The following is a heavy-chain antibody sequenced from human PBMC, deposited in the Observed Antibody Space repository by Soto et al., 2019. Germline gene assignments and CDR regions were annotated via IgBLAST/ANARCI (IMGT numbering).Heavy chain of an antibody. Sequence: NPSETLSLTCTVSGGSVSSDDSYWSWIRQPPGKGLEWIGYIYYTRSTYYNPSLKSRVTISLDTSKDQFSLKLSSVVAADTAVYYCARTFYHDNSGCHQWGQGTLVTVSS. CDR1: GGSVSSDDSY. CDR2: IYYTRST. V-gene: IGHV4-30-4*01. D-gene: IGHD3-22*01. J-gene: IGHJ4*02. CDR3: ARTFYHDNSGCHQ.